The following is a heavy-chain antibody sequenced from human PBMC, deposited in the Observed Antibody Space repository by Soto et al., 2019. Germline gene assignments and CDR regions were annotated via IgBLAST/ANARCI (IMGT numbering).Heavy chain of an antibody. CDR3: ARGPHTTMTTVTTEYFQH. D-gene: IGHD4-17*01. CDR2: IKQDGSEK. V-gene: IGHV3-7*01. Sequence: GGSLRLSCAASGFTFSSYWMSWVLQAPGKGLEWVANIKQDGSEKYYVDSVKGRFTISRDNAKNSLYLQMNSLRAEDTAVYYCARGPHTTMTTVTTEYFQHWGQGTLVTVSS. CDR1: GFTFSSYW. J-gene: IGHJ1*01.